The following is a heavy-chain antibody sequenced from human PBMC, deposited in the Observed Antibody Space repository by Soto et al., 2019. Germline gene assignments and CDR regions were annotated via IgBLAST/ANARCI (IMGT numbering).Heavy chain of an antibody. CDR3: ARDTWEPLRDTLDS. J-gene: IGHJ4*02. D-gene: IGHD1-26*01. CDR1: GDSVPSNSAA. V-gene: IGHV6-1*01. CDR2: TYYRSKWHN. Sequence: PSQSLSLTCAISGDSVPSNSAAWNWITQSTPRGLEWQGRTYYRSKWHNDYPVSVKSRIIINPDTAKNQSSLQLNSVTPEDTAVYYSARDTWEPLRDTLDSWGQGTLVTVSS.